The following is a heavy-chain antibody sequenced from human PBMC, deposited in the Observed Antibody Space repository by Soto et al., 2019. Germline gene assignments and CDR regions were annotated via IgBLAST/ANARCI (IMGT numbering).Heavy chain of an antibody. D-gene: IGHD3-16*01. CDR3: ERDDVYIWASYGSGAFEI. CDR2: INPKSGGT. J-gene: IGHJ3*02. V-gene: IGHV1-2*04. Sequence: DSVKVSCKASGYNFIDYYMHWVRQAPGQGLEWMGWINPKSGGTRYAQKFQGWVSMTTDRSISTAYVELTRLKSDDTALYYCERDDVYIWASYGSGAFEILGNGPMVTVSS. CDR1: GYNFIDYY.